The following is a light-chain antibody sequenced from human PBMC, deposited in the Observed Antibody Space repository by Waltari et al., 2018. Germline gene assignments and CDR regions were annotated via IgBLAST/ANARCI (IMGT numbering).Light chain of an antibody. CDR2: WAS. J-gene: IGKJ1*01. CDR3: QQYYAVRRT. V-gene: IGKV4-1*01. Sequence: DIVMTQSPEFLAVPLGARATINCKSSPSVLYSSNNKNYLAWYQQKPGQPPKLLIHWASNRESGVPDRFSGSGSGTDFTLTISSLQAEDVAVYYCQQYYAVRRTFGQGTKVEV. CDR1: PSVLYSSNNKNY.